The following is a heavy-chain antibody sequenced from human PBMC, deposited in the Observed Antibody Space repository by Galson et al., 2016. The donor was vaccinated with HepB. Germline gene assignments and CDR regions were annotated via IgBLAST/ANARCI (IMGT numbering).Heavy chain of an antibody. CDR2: IDPEGDT. Sequence: SLRLSCATPGFTFRDYDMHWVRQATGRGLEWVSGIDPEGDTYYAGSVKGRFTLSRQNARNSLSLQMNSLRAGDTAVYYCARGSSWSTVKYALDVWGKGTTVTVSS. D-gene: IGHD6-19*01. CDR1: GFTFRDYD. CDR3: ARGSSWSTVKYALDV. V-gene: IGHV3-13*01. J-gene: IGHJ6*04.